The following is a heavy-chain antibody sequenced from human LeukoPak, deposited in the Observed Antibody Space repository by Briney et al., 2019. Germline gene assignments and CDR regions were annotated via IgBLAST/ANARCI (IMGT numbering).Heavy chain of an antibody. CDR1: GFTFSSYW. D-gene: IGHD3-22*01. V-gene: IGHV3-7*01. CDR3: ARNRPYYDSSGYQN. CDR2: IKQDGSEK. Sequence: PGGSLRLSCAASGFTFSSYWMSWVRQAPGKGLEWVANIKQDGSEKYYVDSVKGRVTISRDNAKNSLYLQMNSLRAEDTAVYYCARNRPYYDSSGYQNWGQGTLVTVSS. J-gene: IGHJ4*02.